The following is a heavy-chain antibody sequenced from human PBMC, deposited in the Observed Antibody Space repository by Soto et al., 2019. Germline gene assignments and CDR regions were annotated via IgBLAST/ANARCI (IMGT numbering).Heavy chain of an antibody. V-gene: IGHV1-8*01. CDR3: VRDGYYSDSSGYYIFDY. CDR2: MNPNSGNT. J-gene: IGHJ4*02. Sequence: QVQLVQSGAEVKKPGASVKVSCKASGYTFTSYDINWVRQATGQGLEWMGWMNPNSGNTDYAQKFQGRVTMTRNTSISTAYMELSSLRSEDTAVYYCVRDGYYSDSSGYYIFDYWGQGTLVTVSS. D-gene: IGHD3-22*01. CDR1: GYTFTSYD.